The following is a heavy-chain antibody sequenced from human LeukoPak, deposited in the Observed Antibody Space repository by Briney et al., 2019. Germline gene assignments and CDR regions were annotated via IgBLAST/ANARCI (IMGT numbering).Heavy chain of an antibody. CDR3: ATDWYYYDSSGYYREGGY. Sequence: ASVKVACNVSGYTLTELSMHWVRQAPGKGLEWMGGFDPEDGETIYAQKFQGRVTMTEDTSTDTAYMELSSLRSEDTAVYYCATDWYYYDSSGYYREGGYWGQGTLVTVSS. J-gene: IGHJ4*02. CDR1: GYTLTELS. D-gene: IGHD3-22*01. V-gene: IGHV1-24*01. CDR2: FDPEDGET.